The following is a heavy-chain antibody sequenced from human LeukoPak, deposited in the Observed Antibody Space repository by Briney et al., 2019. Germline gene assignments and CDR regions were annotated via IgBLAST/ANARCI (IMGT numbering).Heavy chain of an antibody. Sequence: GGSLRLSCAASGFTFSSYEMNWVRQAPGKGLEWVSYISSSGSTIYYADSVKGRFTISRDNAKNSLYLQMNSLRAEDTAVYYCARAVDYGDYVPTARLDYWGQGTLVTVSS. CDR2: ISSSGSTI. V-gene: IGHV3-48*03. CDR3: ARAVDYGDYVPTARLDY. J-gene: IGHJ4*02. CDR1: GFTFSSYE. D-gene: IGHD4-17*01.